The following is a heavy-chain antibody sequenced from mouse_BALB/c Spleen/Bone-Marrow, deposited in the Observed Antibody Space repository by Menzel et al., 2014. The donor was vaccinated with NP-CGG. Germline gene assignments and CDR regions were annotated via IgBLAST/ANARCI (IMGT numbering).Heavy chain of an antibody. Sequence: EVKLQESGPSLVKPSQTLSLTCSVTGDSITSGYWNWIRKFPGNKLEYMGYISYSGSTYYNPSLKSRISISRDISKNQYYPQLNSVTTEDTATYYCARDSSGGILAMDYWGQGTSVTVSS. J-gene: IGHJ4*01. CDR2: ISYSGST. V-gene: IGHV3-8*02. CDR3: ARDSSGGILAMDY. CDR1: GDSITSGY. D-gene: IGHD3-2*01.